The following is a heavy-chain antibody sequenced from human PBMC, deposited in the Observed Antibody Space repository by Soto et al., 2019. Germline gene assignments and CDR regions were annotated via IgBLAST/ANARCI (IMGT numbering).Heavy chain of an antibody. CDR2: ISAYNGNT. D-gene: IGHD3-3*01. Sequence: ASVKGSFNAAGYTYTSYGIVLVRQAPGQGLEWMGWISAYNGNTNYAQKLQGGVTMTTDTSTSTAYMELRSLRSDDTAVYYCARFFKGHYDFWSGYYSAYGMDVWGQGTTVNLSS. CDR1: GYTYTSYG. J-gene: IGHJ6*02. CDR3: ARFFKGHYDFWSGYYSAYGMDV. V-gene: IGHV1-18*04.